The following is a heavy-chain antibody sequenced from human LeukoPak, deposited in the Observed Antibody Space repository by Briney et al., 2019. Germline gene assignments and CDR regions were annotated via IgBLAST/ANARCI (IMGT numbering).Heavy chain of an antibody. J-gene: IGHJ5*02. D-gene: IGHD3-10*01. V-gene: IGHV4-61*01. CDR3: AYHGSGSYNWFDP. CDR1: GGSVSSGSYY. Sequence: PSETRSLTCTVSGGSVSSGSYYWSWLRQPPGKGLEWIGYIYYSGSTNYNPSLKSRVTISVDTSKNQFSLKLSSVTAADTAVYYCAYHGSGSYNWFDPWGQGTLVTVSS. CDR2: IYYSGST.